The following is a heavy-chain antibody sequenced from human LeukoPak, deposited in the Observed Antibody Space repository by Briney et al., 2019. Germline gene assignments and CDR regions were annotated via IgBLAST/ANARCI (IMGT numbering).Heavy chain of an antibody. CDR1: GGSISSGGYY. D-gene: IGHD3-10*01. CDR2: IYYSGST. J-gene: IGHJ4*02. Sequence: SETLSLTCTVSGGSISSGGYYWSWIRQHLGKGLEWIGYIYYSGSTYYNPSLKSRVTISVDTSKNQFSLKLSSVTAADTAVYYCARDPYYYASGSYVYFDSWGQGTLVTVSS. V-gene: IGHV4-31*03. CDR3: ARDPYYYASGSYVYFDS.